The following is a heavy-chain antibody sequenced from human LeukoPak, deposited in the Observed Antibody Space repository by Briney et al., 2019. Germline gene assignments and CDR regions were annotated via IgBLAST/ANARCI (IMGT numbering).Heavy chain of an antibody. CDR2: IYYSGST. Sequence: EPSETLSLTCTVSGGSISSYYWSWIRQPPGKGLEWIGYIYYSGSTNYNPSLKSRVTISVDTSKNQFSLKLSSVTAADTAVYYCARDDYGGNSLYGMDVWGQGTTVTVPS. CDR3: ARDDYGGNSLYGMDV. V-gene: IGHV4-59*01. D-gene: IGHD4-23*01. J-gene: IGHJ6*02. CDR1: GGSISSYY.